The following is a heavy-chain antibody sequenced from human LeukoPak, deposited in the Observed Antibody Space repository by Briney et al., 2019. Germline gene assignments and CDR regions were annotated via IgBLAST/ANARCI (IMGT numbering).Heavy chain of an antibody. V-gene: IGHV3-48*03. J-gene: IGHJ4*02. CDR2: ISSSGSTI. D-gene: IGHD1-26*01. CDR1: GFTFSSYE. Sequence: QPGGSLRLSCAASGFTFSSYEMNWVRQAPGKELEWVSYISSSGSTIYYADSVKGRFTISRDNAKNSLYLQMNSLRAEDTAVYYCARHSGSYRCFDYWDQGTLVTVSS. CDR3: ARHSGSYRCFDY.